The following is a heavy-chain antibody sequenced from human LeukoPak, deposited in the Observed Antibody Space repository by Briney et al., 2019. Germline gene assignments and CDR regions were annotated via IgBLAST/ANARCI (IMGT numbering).Heavy chain of an antibody. CDR1: GYTFTSYG. Sequence: GASVKVSCKASGYTFTSYGISWVRQAPGQGLEWMGWISAYNGNTNYAQKLQGRVTMTTDTSTSTAYMELRSLRSDDTAVYYCARAGEPGTEGGWEMAAIVRFDYWGQGTLVTVPS. V-gene: IGHV1-18*01. CDR3: ARAGEPGTEGGWEMAAIVRFDY. J-gene: IGHJ4*02. D-gene: IGHD5-24*01. CDR2: ISAYNGNT.